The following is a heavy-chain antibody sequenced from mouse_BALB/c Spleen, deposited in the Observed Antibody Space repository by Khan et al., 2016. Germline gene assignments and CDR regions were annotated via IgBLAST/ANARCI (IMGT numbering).Heavy chain of an antibody. J-gene: IGHJ4*01. D-gene: IGHD2-14*01. Sequence: EVQLQESGPDLVKPSQSLSLTCTVSGYSITSGYSWQWIRQFPGNKLEWMGYIHYSGNTNYNPSLKSRISITRDTSKNQFFLQLNSVTTEDTATHFCARSDFYRYDDAMDYWGQGMSVTVSS. CDR2: IHYSGNT. CDR3: ARSDFYRYDDAMDY. CDR1: GYSITSGYS. V-gene: IGHV3-1*02.